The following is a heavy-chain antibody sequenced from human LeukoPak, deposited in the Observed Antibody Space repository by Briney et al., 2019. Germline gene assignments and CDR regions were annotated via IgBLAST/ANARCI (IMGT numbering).Heavy chain of an antibody. Sequence: GGSLRLSCAASGFTFKSYPMHWIRQTPGKGPEWVAAISFDGSNKYYADSVQGRVTLPRHNSNNLLYLQMNSLRAEDMAVYYCARDPGNKQLGPFDYWGQGTLVTVSS. J-gene: IGHJ4*02. D-gene: IGHD3-10*01. CDR1: GFTFKSYP. CDR3: ARDPGNKQLGPFDY. V-gene: IGHV3-30*01. CDR2: ISFDGSNK.